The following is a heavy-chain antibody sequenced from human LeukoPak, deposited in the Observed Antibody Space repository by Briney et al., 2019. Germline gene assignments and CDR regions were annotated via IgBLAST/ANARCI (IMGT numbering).Heavy chain of an antibody. CDR1: GGSISGSSYY. D-gene: IGHD6-6*01. V-gene: IGHV4-39*01. J-gene: IGHJ4*02. CDR2: IYYSGST. Sequence: SETLSLTCTVSGGSISGSSYYWGWIRQPPGKGLEWMGTIYYSGSTYYNPSLKSRVTISVDTSKNQFSLKVSSVTAADTAVYYCAREKYSPGAVDYWGQGSLVTVSS. CDR3: AREKYSPGAVDY.